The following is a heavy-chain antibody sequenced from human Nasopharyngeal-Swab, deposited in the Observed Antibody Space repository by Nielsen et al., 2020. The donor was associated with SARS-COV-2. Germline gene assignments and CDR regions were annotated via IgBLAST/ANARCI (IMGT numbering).Heavy chain of an antibody. Sequence: GESLKISCKGSGYTFTSNWIGWVRHIPGKGLEWMWFIYPSDSETTYSPSFQGQVIISVDKSIATAYLQWNSLKASDSGIYYCALSSSSSGAYFAWGQGTLVTVSS. V-gene: IGHV5-51*01. D-gene: IGHD2/OR15-2a*01. CDR1: GYTFTSNW. CDR2: IYPSDSET. CDR3: ALSSSSSGAYFA. J-gene: IGHJ5*02.